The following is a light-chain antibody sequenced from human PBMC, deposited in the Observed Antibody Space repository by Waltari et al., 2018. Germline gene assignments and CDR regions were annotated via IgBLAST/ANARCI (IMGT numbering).Light chain of an antibody. V-gene: IGLV2-23*01. J-gene: IGLJ3*02. Sequence: QSALTQPASVSGSPGQSITISCTGTATDIGIYTLVSWYQHHPGKAPKLMIYEAAKRPSGVSGRFAGSRSGSTASLTISGLQAEDEADYFCCSYAGSSTWVFGGGTKVTVL. CDR2: EAA. CDR1: ATDIGIYTL. CDR3: CSYAGSSTWV.